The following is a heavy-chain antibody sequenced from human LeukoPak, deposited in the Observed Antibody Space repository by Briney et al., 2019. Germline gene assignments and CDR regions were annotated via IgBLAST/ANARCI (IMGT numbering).Heavy chain of an antibody. CDR3: ARHAPGIDAFDI. CDR1: GYTFTTNG. Sequence: ASVKVSCKASGYTFTTNGVSWMRQAPGQGLEWMGWIYPYNGDTNSAQNLQGRDTMTTDTSTSTAYMELRTLTSDDTAVYYCARHAPGIDAFDIWGQGTMVTVSS. CDR2: IYPYNGDT. J-gene: IGHJ3*02. V-gene: IGHV1-18*01.